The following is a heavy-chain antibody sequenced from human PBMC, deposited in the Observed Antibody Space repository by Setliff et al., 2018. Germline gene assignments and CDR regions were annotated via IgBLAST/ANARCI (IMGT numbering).Heavy chain of an antibody. V-gene: IGHV4-38-2*01. CDR3: ARTLPTYCRDGPCKVGALDI. CDR2: IYYSGNT. CDR1: VYSISRDCH. Sequence: PSETLSLTCAVSVYSISRDCHWGWIRQPPGKGLEWIGSIYYSGNTYYNASLKGRVTISGDTSKNQFSLRVTSVTAADTAVYYCARTLPTYCRDGPCKVGALDIWGQGTMVTVSS. J-gene: IGHJ3*02. D-gene: IGHD1-26*01.